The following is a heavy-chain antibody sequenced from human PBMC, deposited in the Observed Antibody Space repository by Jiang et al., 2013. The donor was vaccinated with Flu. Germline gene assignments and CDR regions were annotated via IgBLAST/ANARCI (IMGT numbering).Heavy chain of an antibody. J-gene: IGHJ1*01. CDR1: GFSLSTGGVG. D-gene: IGHD2-15*01. Sequence: KPTQTLTLTCTFSGFSLSTGGVGVGWIRQPPGKALEWLALIYWDDDKRYTPSLKSRLTITKDTSRNHVVLTMTNMDPVDTATYYCGYSGCSGGSCRGYFQHWGQGTLVTVSS. V-gene: IGHV2-5*02. CDR2: IYWDDDK. CDR3: GYSGCSGGSCRGYFQH.